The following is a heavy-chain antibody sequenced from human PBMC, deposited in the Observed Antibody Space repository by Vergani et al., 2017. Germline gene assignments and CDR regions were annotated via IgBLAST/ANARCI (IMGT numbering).Heavy chain of an antibody. D-gene: IGHD1-7*01. J-gene: IGHJ6*03. Sequence: QITLKESGPTLVKPTQTLTLTCTFSGFSLNTRGVSVAWIRQPPGKALDWLALIYWNDDQHYSPSLNNRVTITKDTSKNQVVLTMTNMDYVDTGTYYCVYRKTECGTTGCFYPFYSYYYMDVWGKGTTVTFSS. CDR2: IYWNDDQ. CDR3: VYRKTECGTTGCFYPFYSYYYMDV. V-gene: IGHV2-5*04. CDR1: GFSLNTRGVS.